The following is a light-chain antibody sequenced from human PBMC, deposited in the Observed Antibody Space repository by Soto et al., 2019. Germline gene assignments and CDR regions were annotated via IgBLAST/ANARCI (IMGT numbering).Light chain of an antibody. CDR3: QNWDSAPQT. J-gene: IGKJ1*01. Sequence: DSQMTQSPSTLSASVGDRFTITCLASQSISYYLDWYKQKPGKXPKXXIYAASSLQSGVPSRFRGSGSGTDFTITISRLKPEDGATDECQNWDSAPQTFGQGTKVDIK. V-gene: IGKV1-27*01. CDR1: QSISYY. CDR2: AAS.